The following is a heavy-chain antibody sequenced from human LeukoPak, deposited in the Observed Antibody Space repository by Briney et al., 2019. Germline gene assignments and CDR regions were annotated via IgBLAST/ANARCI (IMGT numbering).Heavy chain of an antibody. CDR3: ARGLPIVAAGREGGVWFDP. V-gene: IGHV4-34*01. CDR1: GGSFSGYC. D-gene: IGHD6-13*01. CDR2: INHSGST. Sequence: KPSETLSLTCAVYGGSFSGYCWIWIRQPPGKGLEWIGEINHSGSTNYNPSLKSRVTISVDTSKNQFSLKLNSVTAADTAVYYCARGLPIVAAGREGGVWFDPWGQGTLVTVSS. J-gene: IGHJ5*02.